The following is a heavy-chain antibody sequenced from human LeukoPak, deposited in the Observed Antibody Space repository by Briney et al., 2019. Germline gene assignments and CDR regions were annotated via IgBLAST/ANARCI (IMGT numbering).Heavy chain of an antibody. Sequence: SETPSLTCTVSGGSISSYYWSWIRQPAGKGLEWIGRIYTSGSTNYNPSLKSRVTMSVDTSKNQFSLKLSSVTAADTAVYYCARAGYYYDSSGYYAYYFDYWGQGTLVTVSS. D-gene: IGHD3-22*01. CDR3: ARAGYYYDSSGYYAYYFDY. J-gene: IGHJ4*02. V-gene: IGHV4-4*07. CDR2: IYTSGST. CDR1: GGSISSYY.